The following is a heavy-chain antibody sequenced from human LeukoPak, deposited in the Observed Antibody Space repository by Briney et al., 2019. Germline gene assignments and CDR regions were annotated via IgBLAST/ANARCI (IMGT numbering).Heavy chain of an antibody. CDR3: ARHSGRYYYGSGSYSEIDY. D-gene: IGHD3-10*01. CDR1: GYTFTTYW. V-gene: IGHV5-51*01. CDR2: IYPGDSDT. Sequence: GASLQISCEGSGYTFTTYWIGWVRPLPGKGLEWMGIIYPGDSDTRYSPSFQGQVTISADKSISTAYLQWSSLKASDTAMYYCARHSGRYYYGSGSYSEIDYWGQGTLVTVSS. J-gene: IGHJ4*02.